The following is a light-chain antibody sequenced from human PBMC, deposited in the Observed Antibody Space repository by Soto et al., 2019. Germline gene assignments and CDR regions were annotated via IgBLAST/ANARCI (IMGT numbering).Light chain of an antibody. CDR3: QPYNSYSEA. CDR1: QTISSW. J-gene: IGKJ1*01. V-gene: IGKV1-5*03. CDR2: KAS. Sequence: DIQMTQSPSTLSGSVGDRVTITCRASQTISSWLAWYQQKPGKAPKLLIYKASTLQSGVPSSVSGSGSGTEFTLTISSLQPDDFAPYYCQPYNSYSEAFGQGTKVDLK.